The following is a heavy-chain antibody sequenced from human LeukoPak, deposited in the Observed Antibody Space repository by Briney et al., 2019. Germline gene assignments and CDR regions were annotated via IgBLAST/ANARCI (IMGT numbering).Heavy chain of an antibody. J-gene: IGHJ4*02. D-gene: IGHD6-19*01. CDR3: ARGVTGTYSSGPIDY. Sequence: ASVKVSCKASGGTFSSYAISWVRQAPGQGLEWMGRIIPILGIANYAQKFQGRVTITADKSTSTAYMELSSLRSEDTAVYYCARGVTGTYSSGPIDYWGQGTLVTVSS. CDR1: GGTFSSYA. V-gene: IGHV1-69*04. CDR2: IIPILGIA.